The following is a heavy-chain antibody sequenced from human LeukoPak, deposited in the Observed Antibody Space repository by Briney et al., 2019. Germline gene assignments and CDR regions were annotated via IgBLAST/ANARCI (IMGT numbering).Heavy chain of an antibody. CDR1: GGSFSGYY. Sequence: PSETLSLTCAVYGGSFSGYYWSWIRHPPGKGLEWIGEINHSGSTNYNPSLKSRVTISVDTSKNQFSLKLSSVTAADTAVYYCARHVRYLDWLLLGGSIDYWGQGTLVTVSS. V-gene: IGHV4-34*01. CDR2: INHSGST. CDR3: ARHVRYLDWLLLGGSIDY. J-gene: IGHJ4*02. D-gene: IGHD3-9*01.